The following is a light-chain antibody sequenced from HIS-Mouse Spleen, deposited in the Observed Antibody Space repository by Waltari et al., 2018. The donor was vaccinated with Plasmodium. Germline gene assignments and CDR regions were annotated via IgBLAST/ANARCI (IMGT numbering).Light chain of an antibody. CDR1: ALPKKY. J-gene: IGLJ3*02. CDR2: EDS. Sequence: SYELTQPPSVSVSPGQTATITCPGDALPKKYTYWYQQKSGQAPGLVIYEDSKRPSGIPERFSGSSSGTIATLTISGAQVEDEADYYCYSTDSSGNHRVFGGGTKLTVL. V-gene: IGLV3-10*01. CDR3: YSTDSSGNHRV.